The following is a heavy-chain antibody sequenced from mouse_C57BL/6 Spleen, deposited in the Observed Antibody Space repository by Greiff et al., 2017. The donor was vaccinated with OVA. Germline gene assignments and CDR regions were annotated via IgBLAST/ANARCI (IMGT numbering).Heavy chain of an antibody. CDR1: GYTFTDYN. CDR2: INPNNGGT. Sequence: EVQLQQSGPELVKPGASVKIPCKASGYTFTDYNMDWVKQSHGKRLEWIGDINPNNGGTIYNQKFKGKATLTVDKSSSTAYMELRSLTSEDTAVYYCARFGITTVVPFAYWGQGTLVTVSA. J-gene: IGHJ3*01. CDR3: ARFGITTVVPFAY. V-gene: IGHV1-18*01. D-gene: IGHD1-1*01.